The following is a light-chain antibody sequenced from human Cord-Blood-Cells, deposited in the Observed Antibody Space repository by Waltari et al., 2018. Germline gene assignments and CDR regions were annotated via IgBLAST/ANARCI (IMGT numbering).Light chain of an antibody. CDR1: SSDVGGYNY. Sequence: QSALTQPPSPSRSPGQSVTISCTGTSSDVGGYNYVSWYQHHPGKAPKLMIYEVSKRPSGVPERFSGSKSANTASLTVSGLQAEDEADYYGSSYAGSNNWVFGGGTKLTVL. V-gene: IGLV2-8*01. J-gene: IGLJ3*02. CDR2: EVS. CDR3: SSYAGSNNWV.